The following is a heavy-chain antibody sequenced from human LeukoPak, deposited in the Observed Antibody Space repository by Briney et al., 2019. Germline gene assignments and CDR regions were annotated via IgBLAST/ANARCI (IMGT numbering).Heavy chain of an antibody. CDR2: IYYSGST. CDR1: GGSISSSSYY. CDR3: ARNYYDSSGYYYPFDY. D-gene: IGHD3-22*01. Sequence: SETLSLTCTVSGGSISSSSYYWGWIRPPPGKGLEWIGSIYYSGSTYYNPSLKSRVTISVDTSKNQFSLKLSSVTAADTAVYYCARNYYDSSGYYYPFDYWGQGTLVTVSS. V-gene: IGHV4-39*07. J-gene: IGHJ4*02.